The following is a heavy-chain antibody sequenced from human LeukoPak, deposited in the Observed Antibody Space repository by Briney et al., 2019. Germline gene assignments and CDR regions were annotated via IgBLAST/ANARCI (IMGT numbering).Heavy chain of an antibody. J-gene: IGHJ3*02. CDR1: GFTFSSYA. V-gene: IGHV3-23*01. CDR3: AKDNDYSNYEDAFDI. Sequence: GGSLRLSCAASGFTFSSYAMSWVRQAPGKGLEWVSAISGSGGSTYYADSVKGRFTISRGNSKNTLYLQMNSLRAEDTAVYYCAKDNDYSNYEDAFDIWGQGTMVTVSS. D-gene: IGHD4-11*01. CDR2: ISGSGGST.